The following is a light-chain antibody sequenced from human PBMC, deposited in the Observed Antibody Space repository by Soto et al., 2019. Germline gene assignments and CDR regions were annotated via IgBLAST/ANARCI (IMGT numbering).Light chain of an antibody. CDR2: GAS. CDR3: QQYNEWPWT. CDR1: QSVSSN. V-gene: IGKV3-15*01. J-gene: IGKJ1*01. Sequence: EIVMTQSPATLSVSPGERATLSCRASQSVSSNLVWYQQKPGQDPRRLIYGASTRATGIPARFSGSGSGTEFTLSISSLQSEDFSVYYCQQYNEWPWTFGQGTKVDIK.